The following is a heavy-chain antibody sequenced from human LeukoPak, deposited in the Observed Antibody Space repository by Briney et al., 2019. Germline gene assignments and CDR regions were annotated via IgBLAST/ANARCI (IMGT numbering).Heavy chain of an antibody. Sequence: GGSLKLSCSASGFTFSGCAMHWVRQASGKGLEWVGRIKSIGNSYATEYAASVKGRFTISRDDSKSTAYLQMNSLNTEDTAVYYCTRLSDDSRGYYFNYVFDYWGRGTLVTVSS. D-gene: IGHD3-22*01. CDR1: GFTFSGCA. J-gene: IGHJ4*02. CDR3: TRLSDDSRGYYFNYVFDY. CDR2: IKSIGNSYAT. V-gene: IGHV3-73*01.